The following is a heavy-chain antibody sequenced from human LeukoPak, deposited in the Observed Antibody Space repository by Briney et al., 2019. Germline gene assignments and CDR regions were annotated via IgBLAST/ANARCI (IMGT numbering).Heavy chain of an antibody. J-gene: IGHJ3*02. CDR3: ARGEYDFWSGYYPRTGAFDI. Sequence: ASVKVSCKASGYTFTSYYMHWVRQAPGQGREWMGIINPSGGSTRYAQKFQGRVTMTRDRSTSTVYLELSSLRSEDTAVYYCARGEYDFWSGYYPRTGAFDIWGQGTMVTVSS. CDR1: GYTFTSYY. CDR2: INPSGGST. V-gene: IGHV1-46*01. D-gene: IGHD3-3*01.